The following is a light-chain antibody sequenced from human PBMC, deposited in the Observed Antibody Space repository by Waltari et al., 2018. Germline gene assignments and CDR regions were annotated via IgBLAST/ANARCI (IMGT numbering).Light chain of an antibody. CDR1: SSDVGGYNY. CDR3: SSYAGSNNLV. V-gene: IGLV2-8*01. CDR2: EVS. J-gene: IGLJ2*01. Sequence: QSALTQPPSASGSPGRSVTISCTGTSSDVGGYNYVSWYQQHPGKAPKLIIYEVSKRPSGVPDRFSGSKSGNTASLTVSGLQAEDEADYYCSSYAGSNNLVFGGGTKLTVL.